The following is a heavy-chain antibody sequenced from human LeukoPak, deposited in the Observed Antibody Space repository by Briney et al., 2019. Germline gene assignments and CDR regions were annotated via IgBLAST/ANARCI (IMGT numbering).Heavy chain of an antibody. CDR1: GYSFTSYW. CDR3: ASRPGIATAGTPVY. J-gene: IGHJ4*02. Sequence: GESLKISCKGSGYSFTSYWIGWVRQMPGKGLEWMGIIYPGDSDTRYSPSFQGQVTVSADKSISTAYLQWGSLKASDTAMYYCASRPGIATAGTPVYWGQGTLVIVSS. V-gene: IGHV5-51*01. CDR2: IYPGDSDT. D-gene: IGHD6-13*01.